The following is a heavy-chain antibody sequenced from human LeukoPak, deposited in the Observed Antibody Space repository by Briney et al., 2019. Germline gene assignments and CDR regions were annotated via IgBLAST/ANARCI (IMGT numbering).Heavy chain of an antibody. CDR3: ARSIYSTGWYDY. Sequence: SETLSLTCNVSGYSISSGYYWGWIRQTPGKGLEWIGSMYHSGSTYYNPSLKSRITISVDTSKNQFSLKLSSVTAADTGVYYCARSIYSTGWYDYWGQGTLVTVSS. J-gene: IGHJ4*02. CDR1: GYSISSGYY. V-gene: IGHV4-38-2*02. D-gene: IGHD6-19*01. CDR2: MYHSGST.